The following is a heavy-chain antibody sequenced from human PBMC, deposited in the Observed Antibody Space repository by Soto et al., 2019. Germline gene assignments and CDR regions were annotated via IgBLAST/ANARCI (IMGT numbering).Heavy chain of an antibody. J-gene: IGHJ6*02. CDR3: SRLPTERYSAYDFPMDV. CDR1: GFAFGDFA. CDR2: ITSKKYGGTP. Sequence: EVQLVESGGGLVKPGWSLRLSCITSGFAFGDFAMTWFRQAPGKGLEWVGFITSKKYGGTPQYAASVKGRFSISRDDSNSIAYLQMNNLKTDDTAVYYCSRLPTERYSAYDFPMDVWGQGTTVTVSS. V-gene: IGHV3-49*05. D-gene: IGHD5-12*01.